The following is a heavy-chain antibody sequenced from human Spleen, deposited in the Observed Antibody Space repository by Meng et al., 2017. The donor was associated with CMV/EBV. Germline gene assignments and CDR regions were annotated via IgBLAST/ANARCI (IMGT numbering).Heavy chain of an antibody. V-gene: IGHV3-30*04. Sequence: GGSLRLSCAASGFTFSTYAMHWVRQAPGKGLEWVAVISYDGSDKYYADSVKGRFTISRDNSKNTLYLQMNSLRAEDTAVYYCARDAMTTVTPFYWGQGTLVTVSS. CDR3: ARDAMTTVTPFY. D-gene: IGHD4-11*01. CDR1: GFTFSTYA. CDR2: ISYDGSDK. J-gene: IGHJ4*02.